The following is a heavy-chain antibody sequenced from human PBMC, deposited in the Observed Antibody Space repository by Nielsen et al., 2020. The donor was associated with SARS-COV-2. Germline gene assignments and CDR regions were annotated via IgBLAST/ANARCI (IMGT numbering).Heavy chain of an antibody. D-gene: IGHD6-19*01. Sequence: GESLKISCAASGFTFSSYWMSWVRQAPGKGLEWVANIKQDGSEKYYVDSVKGRFTISRDNAKNSLYLQMNSLRAEDTAVYYCARDLGIAVAEYTQNFDYWGQGTLVTVSS. CDR2: IKQDGSEK. V-gene: IGHV3-7*01. J-gene: IGHJ4*02. CDR1: GFTFSSYW. CDR3: ARDLGIAVAEYTQNFDY.